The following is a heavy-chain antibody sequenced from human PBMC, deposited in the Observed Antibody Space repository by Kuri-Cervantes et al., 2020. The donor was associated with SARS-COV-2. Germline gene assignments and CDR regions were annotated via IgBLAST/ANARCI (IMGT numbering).Heavy chain of an antibody. Sequence: SETLSLTCTVSGGSISSYYGSWIRQPPGKGLEYIGYIYYSGTTNYNPSLKSRVTISVDTSKNQFSLKLSSVTAADTAVYYCASEGERLLWFGELSRWGQGTLVTVSS. CDR1: GGSISSYY. CDR3: ASEGERLLWFGELSR. D-gene: IGHD3-10*01. V-gene: IGHV4-59*12. CDR2: IYYSGTT. J-gene: IGHJ4*02.